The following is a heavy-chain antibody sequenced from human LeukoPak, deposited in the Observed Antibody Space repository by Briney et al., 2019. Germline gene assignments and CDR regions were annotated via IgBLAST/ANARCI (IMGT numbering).Heavy chain of an antibody. V-gene: IGHV4-61*02. CDR3: ARDMNGYSYVGYYYYYYMDV. J-gene: IGHJ6*03. CDR2: IYTSGST. D-gene: IGHD5-18*01. CDR1: GGSISSSSYY. Sequence: SETLSLTCTVSGGSISSSSYYWSWIRQPAGKGLEWIGRIYTSGSTNYNPSLKSRVTMSVDTSKNQFSLKLSSVTAADTAVYYCARDMNGYSYVGYYYYYYMDVWGKGTTVTVSS.